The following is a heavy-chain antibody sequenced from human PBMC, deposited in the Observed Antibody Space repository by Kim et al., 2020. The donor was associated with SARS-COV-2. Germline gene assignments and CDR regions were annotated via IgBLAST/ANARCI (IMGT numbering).Heavy chain of an antibody. V-gene: IGHV4-34*01. CDR2: ISHNGVT. J-gene: IGHJ5*01. Sequence: SETLSLTCGVSGGSLSGSYWTWIRQAPGQGLEWIGEISHNGVTDYNPSVSSRLTISIDTSKNQFSLKLNFVTAADTAVYYCARREVQGIMSMLRGRLSHGTCSWFDSWGQGTLVTVSS. D-gene: IGHD3-10*01. CDR1: GGSLSGSY. CDR3: ARREVQGIMSMLRGRLSHGTCSWFDS.